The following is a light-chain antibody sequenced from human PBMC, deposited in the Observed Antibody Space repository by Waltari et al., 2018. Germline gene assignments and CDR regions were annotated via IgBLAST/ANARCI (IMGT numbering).Light chain of an antibody. CDR3: LQYDTNPRT. Sequence: DIQMTQSPSSLSASVGDTVTITCRASQTISSWLDWYQQKPGKAPKVLIYKTSTLQTGVPSRFSSSGSGTEFTLTISSLQPEDFATYYCLQYDTNPRTFGQGTKVEIK. CDR1: QTISSW. CDR2: KTS. J-gene: IGKJ1*01. V-gene: IGKV1D-16*01.